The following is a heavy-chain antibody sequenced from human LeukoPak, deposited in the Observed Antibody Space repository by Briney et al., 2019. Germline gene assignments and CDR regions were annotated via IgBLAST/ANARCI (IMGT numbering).Heavy chain of an antibody. CDR2: INHSGST. Sequence: PSETLSLTCAVYGGSFSGYYWSWIRQPPGKGLEWIGEINHSGSTNYNPSLKSRVTISVDTSKNQFSLKLSSVTAADTAVYYCARRDSYDSSDYWGQGTLVTVSS. V-gene: IGHV4-34*01. D-gene: IGHD3-22*01. J-gene: IGHJ4*02. CDR3: ARRDSYDSSDY. CDR1: GGSFSGYY.